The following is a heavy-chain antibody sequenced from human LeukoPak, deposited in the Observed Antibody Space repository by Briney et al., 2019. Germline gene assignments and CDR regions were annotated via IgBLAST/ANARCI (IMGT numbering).Heavy chain of an antibody. CDR1: GGTFSSYA. J-gene: IGHJ6*03. V-gene: IGHV1-69*01. D-gene: IGHD5-12*01. Sequence: SSVKVSCKASGGTFSSYAISWVRQAPGQGLEWMGGIIPIFGTANYAQKFQGRVTITADESTSTAYMELSSLRSEDTAVYYCARAYSGYDFHYYYYMDVWGKGTTVTVSS. CDR3: ARAYSGYDFHYYYYMDV. CDR2: IIPIFGTA.